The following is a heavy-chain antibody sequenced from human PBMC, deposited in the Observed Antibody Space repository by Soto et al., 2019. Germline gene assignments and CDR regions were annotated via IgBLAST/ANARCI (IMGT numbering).Heavy chain of an antibody. J-gene: IGHJ5*02. D-gene: IGHD4-17*01. CDR1: GGSISSGDYY. V-gene: IGHV4-30-4*01. CDR3: ARDSRWPPRPFDP. CDR2: IYYSGST. Sequence: QVQLQESGPGLVKPSQTLSLTCTVSGGSISSGDYYWSWIRQPPGKGLEWIGYIYYSGSTYYNPSLKSRVTISVDTSKTQFALKLSSVTAADTAVYYCARDSRWPPRPFDPWGQGTLVTVSS.